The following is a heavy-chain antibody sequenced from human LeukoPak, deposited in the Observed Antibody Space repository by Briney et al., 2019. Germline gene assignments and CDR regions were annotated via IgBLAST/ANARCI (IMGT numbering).Heavy chain of an antibody. J-gene: IGHJ5*02. Sequence: GGSLRLSCAASGFTFSNYAMRWVRQAPGKGLEWVAVLSHDGTNKNYADSARGRFTISTDIAHNALHLQMNSLRGEDTAVYYCARGWSATSFYAHWFEPWGQGTLVTVSS. D-gene: IGHD5/OR15-5a*01. CDR3: ARGWSATSFYAHWFEP. CDR2: LSHDGTNK. CDR1: GFTFSNYA. V-gene: IGHV3-30*04.